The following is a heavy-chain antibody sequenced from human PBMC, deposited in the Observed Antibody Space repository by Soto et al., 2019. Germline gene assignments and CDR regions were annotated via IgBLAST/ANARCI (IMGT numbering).Heavy chain of an antibody. CDR1: GYTLTELS. Sequence: VASVKVSCKVSGYTLTELSMHWVRQAPGKGLEWMGGFDPEDGETIYAQKFQGRVTMTEDTSTDTAYMELSSLRSEDTAVYYCATGNWNDPWFDPWGQGTLVTVSS. D-gene: IGHD1-1*01. CDR2: FDPEDGET. V-gene: IGHV1-24*01. CDR3: ATGNWNDPWFDP. J-gene: IGHJ5*02.